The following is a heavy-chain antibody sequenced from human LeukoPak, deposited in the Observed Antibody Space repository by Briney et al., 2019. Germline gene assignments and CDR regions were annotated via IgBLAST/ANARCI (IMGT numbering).Heavy chain of an antibody. CDR2: IDSGRGSST. CDR3: ARGGSYSHNAFDI. V-gene: IGHV3-48*03. J-gene: IGHJ3*02. Sequence: PGGSLRLSCAASGFTFRSYEMNWVRQAPGKGLEWVSYIDSGRGSSTNYADSVKGRFTISRDNAKNTLYLQMNSLRAEDTAVYYCARGGSYSHNAFDIWGQGTMVTVSS. D-gene: IGHD3-10*01. CDR1: GFTFRSYE.